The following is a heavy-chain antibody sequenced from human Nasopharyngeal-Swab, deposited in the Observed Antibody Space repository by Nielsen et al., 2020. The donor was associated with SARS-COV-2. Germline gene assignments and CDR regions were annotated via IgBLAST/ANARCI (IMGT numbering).Heavy chain of an antibody. J-gene: IGHJ6*02. V-gene: IGHV3-53*04. Sequence: GESLKISCAASAFPVSSNYMTWVRQAPGKGLEWVSILYSGGSAYYADSVKGRFTISRHNSENTLYLQMNSLRGEDTAVYYCASSYSPGSGTTYGMDLWGQGTTVTVSS. CDR3: ASSYSPGSGTTYGMDL. D-gene: IGHD3-10*01. CDR2: LYSGGSA. CDR1: AFPVSSNY.